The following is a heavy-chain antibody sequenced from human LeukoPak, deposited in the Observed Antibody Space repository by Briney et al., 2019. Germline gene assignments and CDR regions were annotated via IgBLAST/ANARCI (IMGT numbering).Heavy chain of an antibody. Sequence: SENLSLTCTVSGDFISSSNYYWGWIRQPPGKGLDWIGNIYYSGSTNYNPSLKSRVTISVDTSKNQFSLKLSSVTAADTAVYYCARGSDRDDFWSGYYFDYWGQGTLVTVSS. CDR1: GDFISSSNYY. D-gene: IGHD3-3*01. CDR3: ARGSDRDDFWSGYYFDY. CDR2: IYYSGST. V-gene: IGHV4-39*07. J-gene: IGHJ4*02.